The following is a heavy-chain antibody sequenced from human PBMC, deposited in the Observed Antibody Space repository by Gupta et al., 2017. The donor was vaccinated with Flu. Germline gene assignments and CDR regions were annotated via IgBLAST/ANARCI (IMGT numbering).Heavy chain of an antibody. V-gene: IGHV3-11*01. J-gene: IGHJ6*02. CDR1: GFPFGDFY. CDR3: ARDIQYCSGHSCFYYGLHV. Sequence: QVQLVESGGGLVKPGGSLRLSCAASGFPFGDFYMTWVGTAPGKGLEWISYSSGSGKNIYYADAVKGRFTTSRDNANNSLYLQMNGLGAEDTAIYYCARDIQYCSGHSCFYYGLHVWGQGTTVTVSS. CDR2: SSGSGKNI. D-gene: IGHD2-8*02.